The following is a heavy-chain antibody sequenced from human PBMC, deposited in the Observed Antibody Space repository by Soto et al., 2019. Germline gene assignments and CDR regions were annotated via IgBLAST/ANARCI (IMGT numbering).Heavy chain of an antibody. V-gene: IGHV3-33*01. D-gene: IGHD5-12*01. J-gene: IGHJ6*02. CDR1: GFTFSSYG. CDR2: IWYDGSNK. CDR3: ARELPISYGVDV. Sequence: PGGSLRLSCAASGFTFSSYGMHWVRQAPGKGLEWVAVIWYDGSNKYYADSVKGRFTISRDNSKNTLYLQMNSLRAEDTAVYYCARELPISYGVDVWGQGTTVTVSS.